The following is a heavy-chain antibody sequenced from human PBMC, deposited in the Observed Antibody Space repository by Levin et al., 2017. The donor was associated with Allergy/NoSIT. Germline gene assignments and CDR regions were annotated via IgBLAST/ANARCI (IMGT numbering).Heavy chain of an antibody. V-gene: IGHV3-11*01. Sequence: AGGSLRLSCAASGFTFSDYYMSWIRQSPGEGMEWVSFISNTGSAIYYADSVRGRFTISRDNARKSLYLQMNSLRADDTALYYCVAFYTNTWYPEGFDYWGQGTLVTVSS. CDR1: GFTFSDYY. CDR2: ISNTGSAI. D-gene: IGHD2-2*02. CDR3: VAFYTNTWYPEGFDY. J-gene: IGHJ4*02.